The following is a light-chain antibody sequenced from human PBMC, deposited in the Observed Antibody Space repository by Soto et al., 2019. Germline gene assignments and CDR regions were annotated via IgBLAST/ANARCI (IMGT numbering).Light chain of an antibody. V-gene: IGKV1-27*01. Sequence: DIQMTQSPSSLSASVGDRVTITCRASQGISNYLAWYQQKPGKVPKLLIYAASTLNAALPSRFSGSGSATVIPPTISIQPPEDDATYSWQKHNRAPWTFGQGTKVEMK. J-gene: IGKJ1*01. CDR1: QGISNY. CDR3: QKHNRAPWT. CDR2: AAS.